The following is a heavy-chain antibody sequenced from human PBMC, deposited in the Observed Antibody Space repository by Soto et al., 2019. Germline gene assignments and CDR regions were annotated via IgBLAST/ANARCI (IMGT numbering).Heavy chain of an antibody. CDR3: ARTYGSGSYYSAHYYYYGMDV. J-gene: IGHJ6*02. CDR2: IYHSGST. D-gene: IGHD3-10*01. Sequence: SETLSLTCAVSGGSISSSNWWSWVRQPPGKGLEWIGEIYHSGSTNYNPSLKSRVTISVDKSKNHFSLKLSSVTAADTAVYYCARTYGSGSYYSAHYYYYGMDVWGQGTTVT. CDR1: GGSISSSNW. V-gene: IGHV4-4*02.